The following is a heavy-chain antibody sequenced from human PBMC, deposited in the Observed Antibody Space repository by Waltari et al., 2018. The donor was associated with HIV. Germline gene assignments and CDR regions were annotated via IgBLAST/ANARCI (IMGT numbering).Heavy chain of an antibody. V-gene: IGHV4-38-2*02. CDR1: GYSISSGYY. CDR3: ARDLLALGPRGGTGDGDADY. D-gene: IGHD4-17*01. CDR2: IYHSGST. Sequence: QVQLQESGPGLVKPSETLSLTCTVSGYSISSGYYWGWIRQPPGKGLEWIGSIYHSGSTYYNPSLKSRVTISVDTSKNQFSLKLSSVTAADTAVYYCARDLLALGPRGGTGDGDADYWGQGTLVTVSS. J-gene: IGHJ4*02.